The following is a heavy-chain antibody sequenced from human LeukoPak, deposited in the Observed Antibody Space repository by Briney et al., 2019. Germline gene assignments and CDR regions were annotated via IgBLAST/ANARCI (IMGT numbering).Heavy chain of an antibody. CDR2: IKIKTEGGTS. J-gene: IGHJ3*02. CDR3: ATNHGSGCWNGYPKTFDI. CDR1: VFTFSNTW. Sequence: GGSLRLSCAASVFTFSNTWMTWVRQAPGKGLEWLGHIKIKTEGGTSVYAAPLKGRFTISRDDSKSTVYLQMNYLETADTAVYYCATNHGSGCWNGYPKTFDIWGQGTMVTVSS. D-gene: IGHD3-3*01. V-gene: IGHV3-15*01.